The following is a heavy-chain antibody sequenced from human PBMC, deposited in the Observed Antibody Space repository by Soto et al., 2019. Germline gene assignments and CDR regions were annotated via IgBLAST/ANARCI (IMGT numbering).Heavy chain of an antibody. CDR3: ARELAGPFAY. CDR1: GFTFSSYS. CDR2: ISSSSTYI. V-gene: IGHV3-21*01. D-gene: IGHD6-19*01. Sequence: EVQLVESGGGLVKPGGSLRLSCAASGFTFSSYSMNWVRQAPGKGLEWVSSISSSSTYIYYADSVKGRFPISRDNAKNSLYLQMNSMRAEDTAVYYCARELAGPFAYWGQGTLVTVAS. J-gene: IGHJ4*02.